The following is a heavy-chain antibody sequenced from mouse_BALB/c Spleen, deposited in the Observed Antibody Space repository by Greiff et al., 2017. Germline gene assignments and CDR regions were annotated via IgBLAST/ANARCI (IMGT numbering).Heavy chain of an antibody. Sequence: EVQLQQSGPELVKPGASVKISCKASGYLFTGYYMHWVKQSHVKSLEWIGRINPYNGATSYNQNFKDKASLTVDKSSSTAYMELHSLTSEDSAVYYCARPTYGNWAYWGQGTLVTVSA. CDR2: INPYNGAT. CDR1: GYLFTGYY. D-gene: IGHD2-1*01. CDR3: ARPTYGNWAY. J-gene: IGHJ3*01. V-gene: IGHV1-31*01.